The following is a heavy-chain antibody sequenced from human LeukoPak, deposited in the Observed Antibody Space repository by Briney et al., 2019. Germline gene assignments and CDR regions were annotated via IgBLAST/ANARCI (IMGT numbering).Heavy chain of an antibody. D-gene: IGHD3-16*01. J-gene: IGHJ5*02. Sequence: SETLSLTCTVSGGSISSYYWSWIRQPPGKGLEWIGYIYYSGSTNYNPSLKSRVTISVDTSKNQFSLKLSSVTAADTAVYYCARDLIKGYVFDPWGQGTLVTVSS. CDR3: ARDLIKGYVFDP. V-gene: IGHV4-59*01. CDR2: IYYSGST. CDR1: GGSISSYY.